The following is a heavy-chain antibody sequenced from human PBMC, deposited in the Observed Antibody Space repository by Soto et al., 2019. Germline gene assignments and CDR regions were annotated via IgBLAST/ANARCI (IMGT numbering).Heavy chain of an antibody. CDR1: GYTFTGHY. CDR3: GRGRSGQKVVFY. CDR2: IGPESGAT. D-gene: IGHD5-12*01. V-gene: IGHV1-2*02. J-gene: IGHJ4*02. Sequence: ASVKVSCKASGYTFTGHYIHWVRQAPEQGPEWMGEIGPESGATRYAQKFQGRVTMTRDMSITTVYMELNNLSPDDTAVYYCGRGRSGQKVVFYWGQGTPVPVSS.